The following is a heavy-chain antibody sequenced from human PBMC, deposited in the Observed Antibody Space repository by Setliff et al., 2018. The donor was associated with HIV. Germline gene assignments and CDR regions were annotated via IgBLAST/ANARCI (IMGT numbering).Heavy chain of an antibody. CDR1: GGSISSYY. CDR2: IYYSGST. Sequence: KPSETLSLTCTVSGGSISSYYWSWIRQPPGKGLEWIGYIYYSGSTNYNPSLKSRVTISVDTSKNQFSLKLSSVTAADTAVYYCARLSYDYVWGSYRYTDYYYYMDVWG. CDR3: ARLSYDYVWGSYRYTDYYYYMDV. J-gene: IGHJ6*03. D-gene: IGHD3-16*02. V-gene: IGHV4-59*08.